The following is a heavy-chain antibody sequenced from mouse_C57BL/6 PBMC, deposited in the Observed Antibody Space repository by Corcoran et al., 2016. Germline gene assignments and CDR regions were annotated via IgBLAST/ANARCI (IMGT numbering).Heavy chain of an antibody. J-gene: IGHJ4*01. V-gene: IGHV1-66*01. D-gene: IGHD2-4*01. Sequence: QVQLQQSGPELVKPGASVKISCKASGYSFTSYYIHWVKQRPGQGLEWIGWIYPGSGNTKYNEKFKGKATLTADTSSSTAYMQLSSLTSEDSAVYYCARLDYDYENYAMDYWGQGTSVTVSS. CDR1: GYSFTSYY. CDR2: IYPGSGNT. CDR3: ARLDYDYENYAMDY.